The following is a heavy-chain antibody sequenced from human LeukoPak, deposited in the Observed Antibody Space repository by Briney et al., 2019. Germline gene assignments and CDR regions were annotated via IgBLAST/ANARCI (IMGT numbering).Heavy chain of an antibody. CDR2: ISSSSSYI. CDR1: GFTFSSYA. Sequence: PGGSLRLSCAASGFTFSSYAMNWVRQAPGKGLEWVSSISSSSSYIYYADSVKGRFTISRDNAKNSLYLQMNSLRAEDTAVYYCARDPQWELLSWSYGMDVWGQGTTVTVSS. J-gene: IGHJ6*02. CDR3: ARDPQWELLSWSYGMDV. V-gene: IGHV3-21*01. D-gene: IGHD1-26*01.